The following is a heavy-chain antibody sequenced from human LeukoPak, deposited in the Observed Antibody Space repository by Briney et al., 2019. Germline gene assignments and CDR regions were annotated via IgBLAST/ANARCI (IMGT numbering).Heavy chain of an antibody. CDR1: GFTFSSYS. Sequence: GGSLRLSCAASGFTFSSYSMNWVRQAPGKGLEWVSYISSSSSTIYYADSVKGRFTISRDNAKNSLYLQMNSLRAEDTAVYYCAREVLWLRFSRSYGMDVWGQGTTVTVSS. V-gene: IGHV3-48*04. J-gene: IGHJ6*02. CDR3: AREVLWLRFSRSYGMDV. CDR2: ISSSSSTI. D-gene: IGHD5-12*01.